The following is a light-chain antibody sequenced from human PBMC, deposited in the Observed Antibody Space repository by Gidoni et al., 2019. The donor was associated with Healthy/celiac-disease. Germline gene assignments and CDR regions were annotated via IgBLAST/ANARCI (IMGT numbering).Light chain of an antibody. J-gene: IGLJ2*01. CDR3: SSYTSSSSVV. Sequence: QSALTQPASVSGSPGQSITISCTGTSSDVGGYNYVSWYQPHPGKAPKLKIYDVSHRPSGVSNRFSGSKSGNTASRTISGLQAEDEADYYCSSYTSSSSVVFGGGTKRTVL. CDR1: SSDVGGYNY. V-gene: IGLV2-14*03. CDR2: DVS.